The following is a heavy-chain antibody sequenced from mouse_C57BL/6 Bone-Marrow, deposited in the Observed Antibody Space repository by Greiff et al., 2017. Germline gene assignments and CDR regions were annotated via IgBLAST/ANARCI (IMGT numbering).Heavy chain of an antibody. D-gene: IGHD6-1*01. CDR1: GFTFSSYA. CDR3: SRGLTTLFAY. V-gene: IGHV5-4*03. Sequence: DVKLVESGGGLVKPGGSLKLSCAASGFTFSSYAMSWVRQTPEKRLEWVATISDGGSYTYYPDNVKGRFTISRDNAKNNLYLQMSHLKSEDTAMDYCSRGLTTLFAYWGQGTLVTVSA. CDR2: ISDGGSYT. J-gene: IGHJ3*01.